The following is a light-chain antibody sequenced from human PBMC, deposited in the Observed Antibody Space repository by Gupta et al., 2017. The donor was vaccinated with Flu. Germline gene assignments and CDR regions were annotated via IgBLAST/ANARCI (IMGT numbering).Light chain of an antibody. CDR2: GNN. Sequence: RVTITGTGGSSNIGAGYEVHWYQQFPGTAPTRVIYGNNNRPSGVPDRGSGSKSGSYAAPAITGRQAEDDADDYCQSYDRTVSGVFGGGTKLTVL. CDR3: QSYDRTVSGV. J-gene: IGLJ2*01. V-gene: IGLV1-40*01. CDR1: SSNIGAGYE.